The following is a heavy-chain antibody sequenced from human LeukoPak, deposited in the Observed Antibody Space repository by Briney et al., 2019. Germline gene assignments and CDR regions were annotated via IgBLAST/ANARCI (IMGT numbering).Heavy chain of an antibody. Sequence: ASVKVSCKASGYTFTGYYMHWVRQAPGQGLEWMGRINPNSGGTNYAQRLQGRVTMTTDTSTSTAYMELRSLRSDDTAVYYCARGGNSGRSQNPFDPWGQGTLVTVSS. J-gene: IGHJ5*02. CDR1: GYTFTGYY. CDR3: ARGGNSGRSQNPFDP. CDR2: INPNSGGT. D-gene: IGHD2/OR15-2a*01. V-gene: IGHV1-2*06.